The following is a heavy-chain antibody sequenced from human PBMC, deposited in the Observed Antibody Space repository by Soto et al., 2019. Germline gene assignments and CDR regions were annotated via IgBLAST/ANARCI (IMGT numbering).Heavy chain of an antibody. Sequence: SETLSLTCTVSGGSISSYYWSWIRQPLGKGLEWIGYIYYSGSTNYNPSLKSRVTISVDTSKNQFSLKLSSVTAADTAVYYCARGGSSIAARPTNYGMDVWGQGTAVTVSS. J-gene: IGHJ6*02. CDR1: GGSISSYY. D-gene: IGHD6-6*01. CDR2: IYYSGST. V-gene: IGHV4-59*01. CDR3: ARGGSSIAARPTNYGMDV.